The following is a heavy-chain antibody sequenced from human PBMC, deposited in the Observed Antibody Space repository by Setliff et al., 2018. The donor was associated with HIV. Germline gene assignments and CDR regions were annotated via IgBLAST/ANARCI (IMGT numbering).Heavy chain of an antibody. CDR1: GYTFKTYG. CDR3: VKEYHTTATDTRVANYFDY. D-gene: IGHD6-13*01. J-gene: IGHJ4*02. Sequence: GASVKVSCKASGYTFKTYGISWVRQAPGHGLEYMGIINPSDGTTDYTQKFQDRVTMTSDTSTSTVYMELRSLRSEDTAIYYCVKEYHTTATDTRVANYFDYWGQGTLVTVSS. V-gene: IGHV1-46*02. CDR2: INPSDGTT.